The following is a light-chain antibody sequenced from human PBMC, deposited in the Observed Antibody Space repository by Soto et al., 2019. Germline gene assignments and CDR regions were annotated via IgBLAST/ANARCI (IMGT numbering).Light chain of an antibody. CDR1: STDFVSYNR. CDR3: SLYTSVNAYV. Sequence: QSALTQPPSVSGSPGQSVTIPCTGTSTDFVSYNRVSWYQQPPGTAPKLMIYEVSKRPSGVPDRFSGSKSGNTASLTISGLQAADEADYYCSLYTSVNAYVFGTGTKVTVL. J-gene: IGLJ1*01. CDR2: EVS. V-gene: IGLV2-18*01.